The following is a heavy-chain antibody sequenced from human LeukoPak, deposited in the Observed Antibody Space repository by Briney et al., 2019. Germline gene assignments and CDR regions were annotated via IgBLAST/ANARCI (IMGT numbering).Heavy chain of an antibody. CDR2: ISVGSGSGST. Sequence: PGGSLRLSCAASGFTFSSYAMTWVRQAPGKGLEWVSSISVGSGSGSTYYADSVKGRFTISRDNSKNTLYLQMNSLRAEDTAVYYCARGIVVVPAANEPWGQGTLVTVSS. CDR1: GFTFSSYA. V-gene: IGHV3-23*01. CDR3: ARGIVVVPAANEP. D-gene: IGHD2-2*01. J-gene: IGHJ5*02.